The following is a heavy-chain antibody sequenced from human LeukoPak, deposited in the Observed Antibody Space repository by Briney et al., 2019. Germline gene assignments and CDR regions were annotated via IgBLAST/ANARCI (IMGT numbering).Heavy chain of an antibody. V-gene: IGHV3-23*01. CDR2: IMGSGGNT. CDR1: GFPFINYA. Sequence: GSLRLSFSASGFPFINYAMSWVGRPPGRGLVWFSGIMGSGGNTYYADSVKGRFTISRDNSKNTLYLQMNSLRAEDTAVYYCAKSSNPYASGSYYAFFDYWAQGTLVTVSS. CDR3: AKSSNPYASGSYYAFFDY. J-gene: IGHJ4*02. D-gene: IGHD3-10*01.